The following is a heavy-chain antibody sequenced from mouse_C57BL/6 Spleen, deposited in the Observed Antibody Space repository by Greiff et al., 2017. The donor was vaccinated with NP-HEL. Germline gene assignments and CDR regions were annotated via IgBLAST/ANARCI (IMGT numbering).Heavy chain of an antibody. CDR2: IYPGDGDT. CDR3: ARDGGLRREYYFDY. CDR1: GYAFSSSW. Sequence: VQLQQSGPELVKPGASVKISCKASGYAFSSSWMNWVKQRPGKGLEWIGRIYPGDGDTNYNGKFKGKATLTADKSPSTAYMQRSSLTSEDSAVYFCARDGGLRREYYFDYWGQGTTLTVSS. V-gene: IGHV1-82*01. J-gene: IGHJ2*01. D-gene: IGHD2-2*01.